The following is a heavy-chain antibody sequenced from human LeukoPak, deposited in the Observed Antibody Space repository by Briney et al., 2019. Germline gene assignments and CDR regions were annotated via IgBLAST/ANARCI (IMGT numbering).Heavy chain of an antibody. V-gene: IGHV3-43D*03. CDR1: GFTFDDYA. J-gene: IGHJ6*03. CDR3: AKGYRTYYMDV. Sequence: GGSLRLSCAASGFTFDDYAMHWVRQAPGKGLEWVSLISWDGGSTYYADSVKGRFTISRDSSKNSLYLQMNSLRAEDTALYYCAKGYRTYYMDVWGKGTTVTVSS. D-gene: IGHD1-14*01. CDR2: ISWDGGST.